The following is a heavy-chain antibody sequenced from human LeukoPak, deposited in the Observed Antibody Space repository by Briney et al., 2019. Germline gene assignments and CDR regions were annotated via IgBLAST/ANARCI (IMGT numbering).Heavy chain of an antibody. V-gene: IGHV4-34*01. CDR1: GGSFSAFH. Sequence: SETLSLTCAVYGGSFSAFHWNWIRQSPAKGLEWLGEMKQSGTPRYNPSLQSRVTISVDKSKNQFSLNVRSVTAADTAVYYCASSPFLYGFRTYFDNWPQGPLVTVSS. CDR3: ASSPFLYGFRTYFDN. CDR2: MKQSGTP. J-gene: IGHJ4*02. D-gene: IGHD3-10*01.